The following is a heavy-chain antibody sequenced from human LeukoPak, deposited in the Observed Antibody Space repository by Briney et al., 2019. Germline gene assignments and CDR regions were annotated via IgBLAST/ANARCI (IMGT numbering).Heavy chain of an antibody. J-gene: IGHJ4*02. D-gene: IGHD2-15*01. Sequence: GGSLRLSCVASGFTFSSSAMSWVRQAPGKGLEWVSAISNNGGYTYYADSVQGRFTISRDNFKSTLCLQMNSLRAEDTAVYYCAKQLGYCSDGSCYFPYWGQGTLVTVSS. V-gene: IGHV3-23*01. CDR2: ISNNGGYT. CDR3: AKQLGYCSDGSCYFPY. CDR1: GFTFSSSA.